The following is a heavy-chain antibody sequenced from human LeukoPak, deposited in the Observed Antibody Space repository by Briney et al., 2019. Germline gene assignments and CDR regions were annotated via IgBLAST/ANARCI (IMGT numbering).Heavy chain of an antibody. CDR2: IYYSGST. CDR3: ARPREGHPYSDFVA. J-gene: IGHJ5*02. D-gene: IGHD1-26*01. CDR1: GGSISSYH. V-gene: IGHV4-59*01. Sequence: SETLSLTCTVSGGSISSYHWSWIRQPPGKGLEWIGYIYYSGSTNYNPSLESRVTISVDTSKNQFSLKLSSVAAADTAVYYCARPREGHPYSDFVAWGRGTLVTVSS.